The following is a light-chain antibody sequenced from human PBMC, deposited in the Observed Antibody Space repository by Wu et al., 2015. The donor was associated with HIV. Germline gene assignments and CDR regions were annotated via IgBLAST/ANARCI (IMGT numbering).Light chain of an antibody. J-gene: IGKJ1*01. CDR2: DAS. V-gene: IGKV1-33*01. CDR1: QDISDH. CDR3: QKYNTAPWT. Sequence: DIQMTQSPSSLSASVGDRVTISCQASQDISDHLNWYQQKVGKAPKLLIYDASNLEAGVPSGLSGSGSGTDFTLTISSLQPEDVATYYCQKYNTAPWTFGQGTKVEMK.